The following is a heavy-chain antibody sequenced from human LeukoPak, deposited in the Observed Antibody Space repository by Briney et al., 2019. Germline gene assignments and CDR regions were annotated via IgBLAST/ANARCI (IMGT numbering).Heavy chain of an antibody. Sequence: SETLSLTCAVYGGSFSGYYWSWIRQPPGKGLEWIGEINHSGSTNYNPSLKSRVTISVDTSKNQFSLKLSSVTAADTAVYYCASHGYSYGSRYYYGMDVWGQGTTVTVSS. V-gene: IGHV4-34*01. CDR3: ASHGYSYGSRYYYGMDV. J-gene: IGHJ6*02. CDR1: GGSFSGYY. D-gene: IGHD5-18*01. CDR2: INHSGST.